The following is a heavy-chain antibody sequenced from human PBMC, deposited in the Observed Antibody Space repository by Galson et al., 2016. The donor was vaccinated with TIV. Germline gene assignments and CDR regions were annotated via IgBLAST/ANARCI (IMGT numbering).Heavy chain of an antibody. CDR3: TSVKSVYALDG. V-gene: IGHV1-69-2*01. J-gene: IGHJ3*01. CDR1: GYRFTDYS. CDR2: IDPVDGQA. Sequence: VKVSCKVSGYRFTDYSVHWVQQAPGKGLEWMGVIDPVDGQATYAGNFQGRVTFSADKSLDTAYLELTRLRSDDTAMYYCTSVKSVYALDGWGQGTMVTVSS.